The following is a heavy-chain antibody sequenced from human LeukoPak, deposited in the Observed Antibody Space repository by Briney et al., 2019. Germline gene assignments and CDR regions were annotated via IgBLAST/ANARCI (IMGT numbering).Heavy chain of an antibody. J-gene: IGHJ3*02. CDR2: INHSGST. D-gene: IGHD3-16*01. Sequence: SETLSLTCAVYGGSFSGYYWRWIRQPPGKGLEWIGEINHSGSTNYNPSLKSRVTISVDTSKNQFSLKLSSVTAADTAVYYCARAVMAAYAFDIWGQGTMVTVSS. V-gene: IGHV4-34*01. CDR1: GGSFSGYY. CDR3: ARAVMAAYAFDI.